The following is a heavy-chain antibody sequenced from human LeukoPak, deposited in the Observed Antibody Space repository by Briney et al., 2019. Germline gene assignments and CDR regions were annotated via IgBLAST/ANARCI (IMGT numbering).Heavy chain of an antibody. Sequence: GGSLRLSCAASGFTFSIYGMHWVRRAPGKGLEWVAVIWNDGSNKYYADSVKGRFTISRDNSQNTVYLQMDSLRAEDTAVYYCTTRLQHHFDYWGQGTQVTVSS. D-gene: IGHD2-15*01. V-gene: IGHV3-33*01. CDR3: TTRLQHHFDY. CDR1: GFTFSIYG. CDR2: IWNDGSNK. J-gene: IGHJ4*02.